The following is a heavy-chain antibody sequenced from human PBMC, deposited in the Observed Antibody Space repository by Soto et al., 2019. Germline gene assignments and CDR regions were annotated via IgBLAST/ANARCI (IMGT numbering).Heavy chain of an antibody. CDR2: ISGSGENT. J-gene: IGHJ6*02. V-gene: IGHV3-23*01. CDR3: AKTRGQSYYHAMDV. Sequence: EVQLLESGGGLVQPGGSLRLSCAASGFTFSNYAMSWFRQAPGKGLEWVSPISGSGENTYYADSVKGRFTISRDNSKNTLYLQMNNLRAEDTAVYYCAKTRGQSYYHAMDVWGQGTTVIVSS. CDR1: GFTFSNYA.